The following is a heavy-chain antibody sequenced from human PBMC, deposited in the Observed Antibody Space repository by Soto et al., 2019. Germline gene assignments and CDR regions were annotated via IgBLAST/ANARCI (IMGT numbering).Heavy chain of an antibody. J-gene: IGHJ5*02. CDR3: ARKSSSSSWFDP. D-gene: IGHD6-6*01. V-gene: IGHV1-18*01. Sequence: QVQLVQSGAEVKKPGASVKVSCKASGYTFFTYGITWVRQAPGQGLEWMGWISTYDGNTDYAQKLQDRVTMTTDTSTRTAYMELRSLRSDDTAVYYCARKSSSSSWFDPWGLGTLVTVSS. CDR2: ISTYDGNT. CDR1: GYTFFTYG.